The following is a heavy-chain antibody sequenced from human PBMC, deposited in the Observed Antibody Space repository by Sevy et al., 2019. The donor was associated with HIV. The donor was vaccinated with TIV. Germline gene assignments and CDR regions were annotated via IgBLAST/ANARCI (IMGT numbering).Heavy chain of an antibody. CDR3: ARGANYYDSSGSQPNFDY. J-gene: IGHJ4*02. D-gene: IGHD3-22*01. CDR2: IWYDGSSK. CDR1: GFTFSSYG. Sequence: GGSLRLSCAASGFTFSSYGMHWVRQAPGGGGGGVALIWYDGSSKYYADSVKGRFTLSRDNSKNTLYLQMNSLRAEDTAVYYCARGANYYDSSGSQPNFDYWGQGTLVTVSS. V-gene: IGHV3-33*01.